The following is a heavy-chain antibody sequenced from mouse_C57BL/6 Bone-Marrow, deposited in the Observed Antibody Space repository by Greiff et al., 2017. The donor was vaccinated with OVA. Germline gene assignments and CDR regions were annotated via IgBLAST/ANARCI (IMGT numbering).Heavy chain of an antibody. CDR1: GYTFTSYG. V-gene: IGHV1-81*01. Sequence: VQLQQSGAELARPGASVQLSCKASGYTFTSYGISWVKQRTGQGLEWIGEIYPRSGNTYYNEKFKGKATLTADKSSSTAYMELRSLTSEDSAVYFCARWAYYGGAMDYWGQGTSVTVSS. J-gene: IGHJ4*01. D-gene: IGHD2-10*01. CDR2: IYPRSGNT. CDR3: ARWAYYGGAMDY.